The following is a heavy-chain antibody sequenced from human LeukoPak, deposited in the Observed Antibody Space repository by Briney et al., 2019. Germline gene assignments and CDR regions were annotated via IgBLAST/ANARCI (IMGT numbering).Heavy chain of an antibody. CDR1: AFTFSSYW. Sequence: PGGSLRLSCAASAFTFSSYWMHWVRQAPGKGLVWVSAISGSGDSTYYADSVKGRFTISRDNSKNTLYLQMSSLRAEDTAVYHCAKSPPDNYHYYYGMDVWGQGTTVTVSS. V-gene: IGHV3-23*01. J-gene: IGHJ6*02. D-gene: IGHD5-24*01. CDR2: ISGSGDST. CDR3: AKSPPDNYHYYYGMDV.